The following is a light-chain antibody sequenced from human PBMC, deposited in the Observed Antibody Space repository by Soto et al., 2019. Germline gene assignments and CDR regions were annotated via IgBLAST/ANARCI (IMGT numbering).Light chain of an antibody. CDR2: SDT. V-gene: IGLV3-21*04. Sequence: SSELTQPPSVSGAPGKTASISCGGNNIGSKGVHWYQQKPGQAPVLVIYSDTDLPPVIPERFSGSNSANLATLTISRVEAGDEADYYCQVWDSSSAHLVFGAGTKLTVL. J-gene: IGLJ2*01. CDR3: QVWDSSSAHLV. CDR1: NIGSKG.